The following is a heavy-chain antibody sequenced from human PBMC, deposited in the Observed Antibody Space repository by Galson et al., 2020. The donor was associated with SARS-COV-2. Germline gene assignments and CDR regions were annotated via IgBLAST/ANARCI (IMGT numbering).Heavy chain of an antibody. CDR3: AKDIQYSSGWSGGPYYYGMDV. CDR1: GFTFDDYA. Sequence: GGSLRLSCAASGFTFDDYAMHWVRQAPGKGLEWVSGISWNSGSIGYADSVKGRFTISRDNAKNSLYLQMNSLRAEDTALYYCAKDIQYSSGWSGGPYYYGMDVWGQGTTVTVSS. V-gene: IGHV3-9*01. J-gene: IGHJ6*02. CDR2: ISWNSGSI. D-gene: IGHD6-19*01.